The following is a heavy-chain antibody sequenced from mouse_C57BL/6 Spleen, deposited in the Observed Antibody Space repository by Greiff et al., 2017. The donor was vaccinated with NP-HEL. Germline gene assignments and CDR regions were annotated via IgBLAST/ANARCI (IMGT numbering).Heavy chain of an antibody. Sequence: VQLKESGGGLVQPGGSMKLSCVASGFTFSNYWMNWVRQSPEKGLEWVAQIRLKSDNYATHYAESVKGRFTISRDDSKSSVYLQMNNLRAEDTGIYYCTTLPHYWGQGTTLTVSS. CDR1: GFTFSNYW. CDR3: TTLPHY. V-gene: IGHV6-3*01. D-gene: IGHD2-10*01. CDR2: IRLKSDNYAT. J-gene: IGHJ2*01.